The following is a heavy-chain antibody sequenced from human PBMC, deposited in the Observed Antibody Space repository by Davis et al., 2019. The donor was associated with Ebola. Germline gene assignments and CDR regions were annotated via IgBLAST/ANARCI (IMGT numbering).Heavy chain of an antibody. D-gene: IGHD3-10*01. CDR3: ARWASGTQRSFDY. V-gene: IGHV4-59*01. CDR2: IYYSGST. CDR1: GGSISTYY. Sequence: MPSETLSLTCTVSGGSISTYYWSWTRQPPGKGLEWIAYIYYSGSTNYNPSLKSRVTVSVDTSKNQFSLKLSSVTAADTAVYYCARWASGTQRSFDYWGQGTLVTVSS. J-gene: IGHJ4*02.